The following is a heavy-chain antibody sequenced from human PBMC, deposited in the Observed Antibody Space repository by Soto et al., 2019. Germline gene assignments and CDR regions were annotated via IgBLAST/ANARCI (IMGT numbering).Heavy chain of an antibody. CDR1: GGSISSGGYS. V-gene: IGHV4-30-2*01. D-gene: IGHD3-22*01. J-gene: IGHJ4*02. CDR3: ARMYYYDSSGYYYSFDY. CDR2: IYHSGST. Sequence: QLQLQESGSGLVKPSQTLSLTCAVSGGSISSGGYSWSWIRQPPGKGLEWIGYIYHSGSTYYNPSLKSRVTISVDRSKNQFSLKLSSVTAADTAVYYCARMYYYDSSGYYYSFDYWGQGTLVTVSS.